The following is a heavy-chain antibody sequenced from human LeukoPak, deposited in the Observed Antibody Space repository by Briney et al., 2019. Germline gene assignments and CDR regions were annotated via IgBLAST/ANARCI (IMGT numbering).Heavy chain of an antibody. V-gene: IGHV4-31*03. D-gene: IGHD3-3*01. Sequence: SETLSLICIVSGGSISSGGYYWSWIRQHPGKGLEWIGYIFYSGSTYYNPSLKSRVTISVDTSKNQFSLKLSSVTAADTAVYYCARTQYSSSYHAFDNWGQGTLVTVSS. CDR2: IFYSGST. J-gene: IGHJ4*02. CDR3: ARTQYSSSYHAFDN. CDR1: GGSISSGGYY.